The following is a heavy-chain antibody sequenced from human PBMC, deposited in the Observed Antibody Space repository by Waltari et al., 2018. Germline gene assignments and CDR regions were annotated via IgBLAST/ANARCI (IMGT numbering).Heavy chain of an antibody. CDR2: FYQSGTT. D-gene: IGHD3-9*01. CDR3: VRIWTGYFDY. J-gene: IGHJ4*02. Sequence: QVQLQESGPGLVKPSGTLSLTCAVSGGSTSSSTWWSWVGKPPGKGLEWIGEFYQSGTTNYNRSLKRRVTISVEKSKTQFSLKRGLGTAADTAVYYCVRIWTGYFDYWGQGTLVTVSS. V-gene: IGHV4-4*02. CDR1: GGSTSSSTW.